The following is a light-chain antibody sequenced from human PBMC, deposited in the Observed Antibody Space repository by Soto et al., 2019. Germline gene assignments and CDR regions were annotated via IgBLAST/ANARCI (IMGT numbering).Light chain of an antibody. CDR3: QQYDSSPLT. CDR2: DAS. CDR1: QSVSSY. Sequence: EIVLTQSPATLSLSPGERATLSCRASQSVSSYLAWYQQKPGQAPRLLIYDASIRATGIPDRFSGSGSGTDFTLTISRLEPEDSAVYYCQQYDSSPLTFGGGTKVDIK. J-gene: IGKJ4*01. V-gene: IGKV3-20*01.